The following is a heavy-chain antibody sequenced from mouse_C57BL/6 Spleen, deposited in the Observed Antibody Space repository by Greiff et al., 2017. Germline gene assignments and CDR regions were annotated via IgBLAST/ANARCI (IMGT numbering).Heavy chain of an antibody. CDR3: ASHYYGGSCWYFDV. CDR2: ISYDGSN. J-gene: IGHJ1*03. V-gene: IGHV3-6*01. Sequence: LVESGPGLVKPSQSLSLTCSVTGYYITSGYYWNWIRQFPGNKLEWMGYISYDGSNNYNPSLKNRISITRDTSKNQFFLKLNSVTTEDTATYYWASHYYGGSCWYFDVWGTGTTVTVSS. D-gene: IGHD1-1*01. CDR1: GYYITSGYY.